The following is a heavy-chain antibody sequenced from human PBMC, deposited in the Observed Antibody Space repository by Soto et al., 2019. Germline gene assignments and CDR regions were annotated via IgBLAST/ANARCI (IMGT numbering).Heavy chain of an antibody. CDR1: GFSLSTSGVG. CDR2: IYWDDDK. D-gene: IGHD1-20*01. V-gene: IGHV2-5*02. J-gene: IGHJ6*03. CDR3: AHREHNWKNWQRDYYYYMDV. Sequence: SGPTLVKPTQTLTLTCTFSGFSLSTSGVGVGWIRQPPGKALEWLALIYWDDDKRYSPSLKSRLTITKDTSKNQVVLTMTNMDPVDTATYYCAHREHNWKNWQRDYYYYMDVWGKGTTVTVSS.